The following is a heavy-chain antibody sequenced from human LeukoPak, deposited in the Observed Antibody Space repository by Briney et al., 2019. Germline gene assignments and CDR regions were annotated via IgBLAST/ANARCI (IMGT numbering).Heavy chain of an antibody. Sequence: ASVKVCCKASGGTFSSYAISGVRQAPGQGLEWMGGIIPIFGTANYAQKFQGRVTITADKSTSTAYMELSSLRSEDTAVYYCARAAGPRYCSSTSCRNDYYYGMDVWGKGTTVTVSS. V-gene: IGHV1-69*06. CDR2: IIPIFGTA. D-gene: IGHD2-2*01. CDR3: ARAAGPRYCSSTSCRNDYYYGMDV. J-gene: IGHJ6*04. CDR1: GGTFSSYA.